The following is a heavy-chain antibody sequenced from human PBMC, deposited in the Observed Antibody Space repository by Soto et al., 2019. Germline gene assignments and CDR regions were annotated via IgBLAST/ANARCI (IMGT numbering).Heavy chain of an antibody. CDR1: GFTFSSYA. CDR3: ARAGGSYLLPIGF. CDR2: ISYDGSNQ. Sequence: GGSLRLSFAASGFTFSSYAMHWVRQAPGKGLERLAVISYDGSNQYYADSVTGRFTISRDNSKNTLYLQMYNLRAEDTAVYSCARAGGSYLLPIGFRGQGSLGTIAS. D-gene: IGHD1-26*01. V-gene: IGHV3-30-3*01. J-gene: IGHJ4*02.